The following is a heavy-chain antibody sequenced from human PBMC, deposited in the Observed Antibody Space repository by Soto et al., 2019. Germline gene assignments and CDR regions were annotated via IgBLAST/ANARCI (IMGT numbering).Heavy chain of an antibody. Sequence: GASVKVSCKASGYTFTGYYMHWVRQAPGQGLEWMGWINPNSGGTNYAQKFQGWVTMTRDTSISTAYMELSRLRSDDTAVYYCATDISDGSGHALDIWGQGTMVTVSS. D-gene: IGHD3-10*01. CDR2: INPNSGGT. CDR3: ATDISDGSGHALDI. J-gene: IGHJ3*02. CDR1: GYTFTGYY. V-gene: IGHV1-2*04.